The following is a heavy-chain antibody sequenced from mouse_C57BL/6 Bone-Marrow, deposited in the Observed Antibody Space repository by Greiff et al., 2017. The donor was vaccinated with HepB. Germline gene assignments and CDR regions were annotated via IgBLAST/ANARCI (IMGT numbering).Heavy chain of an antibody. V-gene: IGHV1-54*01. CDR3: ARGISTVGPYYFDY. CDR1: GYAFTNYL. D-gene: IGHD1-1*01. J-gene: IGHJ2*01. CDR2: INPGSGGT. Sequence: QVQLQQSGAELVRPGTSVKVSCKASGYAFTNYLIEWVKQRPGQGLEWIGVINPGSGGTNYNEKFKGKATLTADKSSSTAYMQLSSLTSEDSAVYYCARGISTVGPYYFDYWGQGTTLTVSS.